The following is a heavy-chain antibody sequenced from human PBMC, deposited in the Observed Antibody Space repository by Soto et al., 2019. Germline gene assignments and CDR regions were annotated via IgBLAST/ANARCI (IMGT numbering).Heavy chain of an antibody. CDR3: ATQPIGTTGSSFAGPIYGMDV. V-gene: IGHV1-69*13. Sequence: ASVKVSCKASGGTFSSYAISWVRQAPGQGLEWMGGIIPIFGTANYAQKFQGRVTITADESTSTAYMELSSLRSEDTAVYYCATQPIGTTGSSFAGPIYGMDVWGQGTTVTVSS. CDR1: GGTFSSYA. CDR2: IIPIFGTA. J-gene: IGHJ6*02. D-gene: IGHD1-1*01.